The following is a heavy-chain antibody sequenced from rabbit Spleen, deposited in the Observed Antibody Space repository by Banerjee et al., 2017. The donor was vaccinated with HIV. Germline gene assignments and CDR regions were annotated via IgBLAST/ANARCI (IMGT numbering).Heavy chain of an antibody. CDR3: ARNYVNAFDP. CDR2: IYTGSSGST. D-gene: IGHD1-1*01. Sequence: LVESGGGLVKPGASPTLTCKASGFSFSRSYDMCWVRQAPGKGLEWIGCIYTGSSGSTYYAKWAKGRFTVTRSTSLNTVTLQMTSLTAADTATYFCARNYVNAFDPWGPGTLVTVS. CDR1: GFSFSRSYD. V-gene: IGHV1S40*01. J-gene: IGHJ2*01.